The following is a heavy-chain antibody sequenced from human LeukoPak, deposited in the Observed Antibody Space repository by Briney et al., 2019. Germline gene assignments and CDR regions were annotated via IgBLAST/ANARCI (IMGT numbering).Heavy chain of an antibody. CDR2: IYHSGTT. Sequence: KPSETLSLTCAVSGGSIDSRNWWTWVRQPPGEGLEWIGEIYHSGTTNYNPSLKSRVTLSVDKSKNQFSLELSSVTAADTAVYYCAKGGRTWFDPWGQGTLVTVSS. V-gene: IGHV4-4*02. CDR1: GGSIDSRNW. CDR3: AKGGRTWFDP. J-gene: IGHJ5*02. D-gene: IGHD1-26*01.